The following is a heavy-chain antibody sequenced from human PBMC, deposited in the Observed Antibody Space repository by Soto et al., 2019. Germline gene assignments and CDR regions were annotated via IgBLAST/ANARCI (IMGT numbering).Heavy chain of an antibody. Sequence: QVQLQQSGPRLVKPSETLSLTCTVSSGPDRSHNWGWIRQPPGRGLEWIGYVYYTGDTAYNPSLRSRVSIAADTSTNYITLTLSSVTAAATAVYYCVRQGIDDLRGLVAVWGQCTTVSVS. CDR3: VRQGIDDLRGLVAV. J-gene: IGHJ6*02. D-gene: IGHD1-1*01. V-gene: IGHV4-59*08. CDR2: VYYTGDT. CDR1: SGPDRSHN.